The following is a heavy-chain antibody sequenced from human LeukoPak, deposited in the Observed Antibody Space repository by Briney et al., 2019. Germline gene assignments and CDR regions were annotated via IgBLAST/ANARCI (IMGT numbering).Heavy chain of an antibody. J-gene: IGHJ5*02. CDR2: IYYSGST. D-gene: IGHD1-1*01. Sequence: PSETLSLTCTVSGGSISSYYWSWIRQPPGKGLEWIGYIYYSGSTNYNPSLKSRVTISVDTSKNQFSLKLSSVTAADTAVYYCAGGGGKTGTTTDDTYNWFDPWGQGTLVTVSS. V-gene: IGHV4-59*01. CDR1: GGSISSYY. CDR3: AGGGGKTGTTTDDTYNWFDP.